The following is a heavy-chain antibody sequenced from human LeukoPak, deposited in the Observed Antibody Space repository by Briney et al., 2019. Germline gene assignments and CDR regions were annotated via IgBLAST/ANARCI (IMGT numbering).Heavy chain of an antibody. J-gene: IGHJ5*01. Sequence: PSETLSLTCTVSGDSMRGGNYYWSWIRQPAGKGLEWIGRIYTSGSTNYNPSLKRRITISVDTSKTQFSLKLSSVTAADTAVYYCARDRYYYDSSGFDFWGQGTLVTVSS. CDR1: GDSMRGGNYY. CDR2: IYTSGST. CDR3: ARDRYYYDSSGFDF. D-gene: IGHD3-22*01. V-gene: IGHV4-61*02.